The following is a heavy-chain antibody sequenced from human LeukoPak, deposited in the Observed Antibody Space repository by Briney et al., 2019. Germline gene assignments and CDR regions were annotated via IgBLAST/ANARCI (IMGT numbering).Heavy chain of an antibody. CDR2: INPNSGGT. D-gene: IGHD3-22*01. CDR1: GYTFTDYY. J-gene: IGHJ3*02. CDR3: ASKWVTYYYNSSAYHYHTDVFDI. Sequence: ASVKVSCKASGYTFTDYYMHWVRQAPGQGLEWMGWINPNSGGTSYAQKFQGRVTMTRDTSISTAYMELSRLRSDDTAVYYCASKWVTYYYNSSAYHYHTDVFDIWGQGTMVTVSS. V-gene: IGHV1-2*02.